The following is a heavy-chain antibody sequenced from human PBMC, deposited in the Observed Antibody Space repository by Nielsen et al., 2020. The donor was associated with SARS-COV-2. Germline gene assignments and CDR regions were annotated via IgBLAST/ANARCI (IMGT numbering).Heavy chain of an antibody. D-gene: IGHD2-2*01. Sequence: GESLKISCAASGFTFSSYSMNWVRQAPGKGLEWVSSISSSSSYIYYADSVKGRFTISRDNAKNSLYLQMNSLRAEDTAVYYCARGYCSSTSCYLLDYWGQGTLVTVSS. CDR2: ISSSSSYI. CDR1: GFTFSSYS. CDR3: ARGYCSSTSCYLLDY. J-gene: IGHJ4*02. V-gene: IGHV3-21*01.